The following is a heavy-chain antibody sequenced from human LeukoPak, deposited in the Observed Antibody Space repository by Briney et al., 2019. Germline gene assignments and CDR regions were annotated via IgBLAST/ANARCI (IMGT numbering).Heavy chain of an antibody. CDR2: IGPHSTFT. Sequence: RASMKVPCKSSGFTFTDHYIRWVRQGPGQGLEWMGYIGPHSTFTSSPQEFQGRVTMPRDASMSTAYMELTRLTSDDTAVYYCVREGEGPLSKDFDYWGQGTLVTVSS. CDR1: GFTFTDHY. V-gene: IGHV1-2*02. J-gene: IGHJ4*02. D-gene: IGHD2/OR15-2a*01. CDR3: VREGEGPLSKDFDY.